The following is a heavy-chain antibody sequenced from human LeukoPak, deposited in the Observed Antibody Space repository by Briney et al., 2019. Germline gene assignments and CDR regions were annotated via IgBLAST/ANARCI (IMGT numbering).Heavy chain of an antibody. Sequence: GGSLRLSCAASGFTFSSYWRHWVRQAPGKGLGWVARINSDGRTTIYADSVKGRFTISRENAKKTLYLQRNSLRAADTAVYYCAREGYYDSSGYSIRFSYWGQGTLVTVSS. D-gene: IGHD3-22*01. CDR1: GFTFSSYW. J-gene: IGHJ4*02. CDR3: AREGYYDSSGYSIRFSY. CDR2: INSDGRTT. V-gene: IGHV3-74*01.